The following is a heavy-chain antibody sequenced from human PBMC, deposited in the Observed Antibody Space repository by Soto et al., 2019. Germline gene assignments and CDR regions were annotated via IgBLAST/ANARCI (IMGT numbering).Heavy chain of an antibody. CDR1: GFTVSSNY. J-gene: IGHJ6*02. CDR3: AREIAAAGLVSSMDV. D-gene: IGHD6-13*01. CDR2: IYSGGST. Sequence: GGSLRLSCAASGFTVSSNYMSWVRQAPGKGLEWVSVIYSGGSTYYADSVKGRFTISRDNSKNTLYLQMNSLRAEDTAVYYCAREIAAAGLVSSMDVWGQGTTVTVSS. V-gene: IGHV3-53*01.